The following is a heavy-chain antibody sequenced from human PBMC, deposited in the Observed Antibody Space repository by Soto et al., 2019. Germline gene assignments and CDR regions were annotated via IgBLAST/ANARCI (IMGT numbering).Heavy chain of an antibody. D-gene: IGHD3-3*01. CDR3: AKDRHPDDRWDFDW. J-gene: IGHJ4*02. CDR1: GFTFQQYT. CDR2: IYGSAART. Sequence: EVQLLESGGDLVWPGTSLRLSCAGSGFTFQQYTMSWVRQAPGEGLEWVSSIYGSAARTFYADSVKGRFTISRDNSRNTVYLQMNNLRVEDTAVYYCAKDRHPDDRWDFDWWGRGTRFTVSS. V-gene: IGHV3-23*01.